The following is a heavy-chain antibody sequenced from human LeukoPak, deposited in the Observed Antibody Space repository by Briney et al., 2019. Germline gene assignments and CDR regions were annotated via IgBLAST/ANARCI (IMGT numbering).Heavy chain of an antibody. J-gene: IGHJ4*02. CDR1: GFTFSSYA. CDR2: ISGRVATT. CDR3: AKDYAYYYGSGIGGFEY. V-gene: IGHV3-23*01. D-gene: IGHD3-10*01. Sequence: GGSLRLSCAASGFTFSSYAMSWVRQAPGKGLEWVSAISGRVATTYYADSVKGRFTISRDKSNNTLYLQMSSLRAEDTAVYYCAKDYAYYYGSGIGGFEYWGQGTLVTVSS.